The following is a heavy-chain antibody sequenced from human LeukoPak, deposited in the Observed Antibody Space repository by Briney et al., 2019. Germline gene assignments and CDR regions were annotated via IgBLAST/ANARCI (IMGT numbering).Heavy chain of an antibody. V-gene: IGHV1-2*02. D-gene: IGHD3-22*01. CDR3: ARSYYDSSGYTWYFDL. CDR1: GYTFTGYY. J-gene: IGHJ2*01. CDR2: VNPNSGGT. Sequence: VASVKVSCKASGYTFTGYYMHWVRQAPGQGLEWMGWVNPNSGGTNYAQKFQGRVTMTRDTSISTAYMELSRLRSDDTAVYYCARSYYDSSGYTWYFDLWGRGTLVTVSS.